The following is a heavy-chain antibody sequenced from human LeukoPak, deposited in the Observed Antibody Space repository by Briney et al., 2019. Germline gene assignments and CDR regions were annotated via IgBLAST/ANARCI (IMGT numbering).Heavy chain of an antibody. CDR3: AGDGGSPSSGWHTFDY. V-gene: IGHV4-59*01. CDR1: GGSISSSY. Sequence: PSETLSLTCTVSGGSISSSYWSWIRQPPGQGLEWIGYIYYTGSTNHNPSLKSRVTISVDTSKNQFSLKLNSVTAADTAVYFCAGDGGSPSSGWHTFDYWGQGTLVTVSS. D-gene: IGHD6-19*01. J-gene: IGHJ4*02. CDR2: IYYTGST.